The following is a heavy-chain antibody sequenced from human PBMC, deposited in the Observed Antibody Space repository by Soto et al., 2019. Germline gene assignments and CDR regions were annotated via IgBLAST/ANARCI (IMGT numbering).Heavy chain of an antibody. D-gene: IGHD6-13*01. CDR3: ARHFHSSSLLQTDY. J-gene: IGHJ4*02. CDR1: GYSFTSYW. CDR2: IDPSDSYT. V-gene: IGHV5-10-1*01. Sequence: GESLKISCKGSGYSFTSYWISWVRQMPGKGLEWMGRIDPSDSYTSYGPSFQGHVTISADKSISTAYLQWSSLKASDTAMYYCARHFHSSSLLQTDYWGQGTLVTVSS.